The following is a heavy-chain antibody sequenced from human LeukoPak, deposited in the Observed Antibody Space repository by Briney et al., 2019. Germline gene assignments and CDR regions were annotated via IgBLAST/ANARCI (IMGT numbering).Heavy chain of an antibody. Sequence: SVKVSCKAPGGTFSSYAISWVRQAPGQGLEWMGRIIPIFGTANYAQKFQGRVTITTDESTSTAYMELSSLRSEDTAVYYCARDSEGLFDPWGQGTLVTVSS. J-gene: IGHJ5*02. CDR3: ARDSEGLFDP. V-gene: IGHV1-69*05. CDR1: GGTFSSYA. CDR2: IIPIFGTA.